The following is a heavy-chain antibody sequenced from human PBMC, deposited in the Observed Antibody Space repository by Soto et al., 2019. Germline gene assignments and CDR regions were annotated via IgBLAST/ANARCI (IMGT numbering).Heavy chain of an antibody. CDR3: ARSHDSVTGISSPHFDY. D-gene: IGHD3-9*01. Sequence: QVQLQESGPGLVKPSETLSLTCTVSGDSVSSYYWSWIRQPPGKGLEWIGDINYSGSTNYNPSFKTRVTRPVNTSKNQFTLKLISVTAADTAVYYCARSHDSVTGISSPHFDYWGQGTLVTVSS. CDR1: GDSVSSYY. CDR2: INYSGST. J-gene: IGHJ4*02. V-gene: IGHV4-59*02.